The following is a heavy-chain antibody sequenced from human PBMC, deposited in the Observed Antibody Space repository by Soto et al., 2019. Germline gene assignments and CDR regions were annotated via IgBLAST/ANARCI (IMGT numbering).Heavy chain of an antibody. J-gene: IGHJ6*02. Sequence: QVQLVESGGGVVQPGRSLRLSCAASGFTFSSYGMHWVRQAPGKGLEWVAVISYDGSNKYYADSVKGRFTISRDNSKNTXXLKMNSLRAEDTAVYYWAKEGGDGFDYYYYYGMDVWGQGTTVTVSS. CDR3: AKEGGDGFDYYYYYGMDV. CDR1: GFTFSSYG. V-gene: IGHV3-30*18. D-gene: IGHD5-12*01. CDR2: ISYDGSNK.